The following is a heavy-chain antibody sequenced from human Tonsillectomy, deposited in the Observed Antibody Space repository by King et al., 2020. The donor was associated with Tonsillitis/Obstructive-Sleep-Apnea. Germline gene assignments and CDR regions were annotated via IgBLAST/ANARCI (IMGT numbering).Heavy chain of an antibody. D-gene: IGHD6-19*01. J-gene: IGHJ6*03. V-gene: IGHV4-34*01. CDR1: GGSFSAYY. CDR2: ISHSGST. CDR3: ASASGTAVAGGYYYYMDV. Sequence: VRLQQWGAGLLKPPETLSLTCAVYGGSFSAYYWNWIRQPPGKGLEWIGEISHSGSTNYNPSLKSRVTLSVDTSKNQFSLQLSSVTAADTAVYYCASASGTAVAGGYYYYMDVWGKGTPVTVSS.